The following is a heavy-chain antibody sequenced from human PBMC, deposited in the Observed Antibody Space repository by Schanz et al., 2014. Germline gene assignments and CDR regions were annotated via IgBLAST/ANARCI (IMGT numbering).Heavy chain of an antibody. V-gene: IGHV3-9*01. D-gene: IGHD3-10*01. CDR1: GLIFSNYV. Sequence: EVQLLESGGGLVQPGGSLKLSCAASGLIFSNYVMSWVRQAPGKGLEWVSNIPWNGAAIGYAGSVRGRFTISRDSAKNSLYLQMNSLRPEDTALYYCAKGSRSGSKVMDVWGKGTTVTVSS. J-gene: IGHJ6*03. CDR3: AKGSRSGSKVMDV. CDR2: IPWNGAAI.